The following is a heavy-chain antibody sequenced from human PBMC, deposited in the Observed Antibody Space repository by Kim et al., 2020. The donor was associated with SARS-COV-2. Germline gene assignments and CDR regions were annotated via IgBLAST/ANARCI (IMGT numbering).Heavy chain of an antibody. CDR3: ARDSRSLWFGETEGMDV. D-gene: IGHD3-10*01. Sequence: SETLSLTCTVSGYSISSGYYWGWIRQPPGKGLEWIGSIYHSGSTYYNPSLKSRVTISVDTSKNQFSLKLSSVTAADTAVYYCARDSRSLWFGETEGMDVWGQGTTVTVSS. CDR1: GYSISSGYY. V-gene: IGHV4-38-2*02. J-gene: IGHJ6*02. CDR2: IYHSGST.